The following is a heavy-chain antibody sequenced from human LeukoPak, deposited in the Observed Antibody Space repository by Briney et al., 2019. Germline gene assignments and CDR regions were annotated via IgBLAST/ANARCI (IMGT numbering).Heavy chain of an antibody. CDR3: ARAFDYGAAAGLGY. CDR1: GYSISSGYY. Sequence: SETLSLTCAVSGYSISSGYYWGWIRQPPGKGVEWSGNIYHSGSTYKNPSLKRRVTISGDTSKNQFSLKLSSVTAADTAVYYCARAFDYGAAAGLGYWGRGTLVTASS. D-gene: IGHD6-13*01. V-gene: IGHV4-38-2*01. J-gene: IGHJ4*02. CDR2: IYHSGST.